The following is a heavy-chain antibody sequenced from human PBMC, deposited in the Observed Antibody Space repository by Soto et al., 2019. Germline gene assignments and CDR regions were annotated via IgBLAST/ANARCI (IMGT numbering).Heavy chain of an antibody. Sequence: SETLSLTCTVSGGSISSYYWAWVRQPPGKGLEWIGSVYYSGTTYYNPSLKSRVTISEDTSKNQFSLRLSSVTAADTAVFYCARLIHCKTTSCYFDYWGPGTLVTVSS. CDR3: ARLIHCKTTSCYFDY. CDR2: VYYSGTT. D-gene: IGHD2-2*01. CDR1: GGSISSYY. J-gene: IGHJ4*02. V-gene: IGHV4-39*01.